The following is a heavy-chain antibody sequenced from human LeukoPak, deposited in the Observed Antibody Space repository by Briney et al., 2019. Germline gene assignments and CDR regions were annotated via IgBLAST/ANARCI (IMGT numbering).Heavy chain of an antibody. CDR2: IYSSGST. CDR3: ARVTIPAAGHAFDI. V-gene: IGHV4-4*07. J-gene: IGHJ3*02. D-gene: IGHD6-13*01. CDR1: GGSISSCY. Sequence: SETLSLTCTVSGGSISSCYWSWLRQPAGKGLEWIGRIYSSGSTNYNPSLKSRVTISIDTSRDQFSLKLTSVTAADTAVYYCARVTIPAAGHAFDIWGQGTMVTVSS.